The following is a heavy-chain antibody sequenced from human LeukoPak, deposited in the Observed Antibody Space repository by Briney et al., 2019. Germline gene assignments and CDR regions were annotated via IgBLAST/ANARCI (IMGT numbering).Heavy chain of an antibody. CDR2: VYNSGST. CDR1: GASIGTYY. Sequence: SETLSLTCTVSGASIGTYYWSWIRQPPGKGLEWIGYVYNSGSTNYNPSLKSRVTISVDTAKNQFSLNLNSVTAADTAIYYCARGQYDVLIRSYYFNYWGQGILVTVSS. J-gene: IGHJ4*02. CDR3: ARGQYDVLIRSYYFNY. V-gene: IGHV4-59*01. D-gene: IGHD3-9*01.